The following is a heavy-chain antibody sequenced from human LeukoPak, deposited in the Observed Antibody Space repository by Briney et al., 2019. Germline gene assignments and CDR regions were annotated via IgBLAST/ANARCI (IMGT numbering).Heavy chain of an antibody. V-gene: IGHV3-21*01. Sequence: GGSLRLSCAASGLTFSSYSMNWVRQAPGKGLEWVSSISSSSSYIYYADSVKGRFTISRDNAKNSLYLQMNSLRAEDTAVYYCARVGWLQPIDYWGQGTLVTVSS. CDR1: GLTFSSYS. CDR3: ARVGWLQPIDY. J-gene: IGHJ4*02. D-gene: IGHD5-24*01. CDR2: ISSSSSYI.